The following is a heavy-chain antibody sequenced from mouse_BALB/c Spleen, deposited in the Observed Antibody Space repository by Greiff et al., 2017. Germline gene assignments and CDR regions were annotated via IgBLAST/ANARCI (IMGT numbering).Heavy chain of an antibody. CDR2: IFPGTGTT. V-gene: IGHV1S132*01. J-gene: IGHJ4*01. Sequence: QVQLKHSGAELVKPGASVKLSCKTSGYTFTSYWIQWVKQRPGQGLGWIGEIFPGTGTTYYNEKFKGKATLTIDTSSSTAYMQLSSLTSEDSAVYFCARGGRGKDYYAMDYWGQGTSVTVSS. CDR3: ARGGRGKDYYAMDY. CDR1: GYTFTSYW.